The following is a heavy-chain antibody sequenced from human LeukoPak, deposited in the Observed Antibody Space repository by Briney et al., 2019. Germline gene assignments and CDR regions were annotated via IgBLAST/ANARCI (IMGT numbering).Heavy chain of an antibody. D-gene: IGHD2-15*01. V-gene: IGHV4-4*07. Sequence: SETLSLTCTVSGGSINNYYWSWIRQPAGKGLEWIGRIYTRGGTNYNPSLKSRVTMSVGTSKNQFSLKLSSVTAADTAVYYCARGRYCSADICSGGDAFDIWGQGTMVSVSS. CDR3: ARGRYCSADICSGGDAFDI. CDR2: IYTRGGT. J-gene: IGHJ3*02. CDR1: GGSINNYY.